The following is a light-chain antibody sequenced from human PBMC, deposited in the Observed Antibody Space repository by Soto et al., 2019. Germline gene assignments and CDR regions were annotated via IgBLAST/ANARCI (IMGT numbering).Light chain of an antibody. Sequence: EIVLTQSPATLSLSPGERATRSCRASQSIGTYLAWYQHIPGQAPRLLIYDVSNRATGIPARFSGSGSGTDFTLTISSPGPEDFAVYYCQQRYNWPNTFGQGTKLEIK. CDR1: QSIGTY. V-gene: IGKV3-11*01. CDR2: DVS. CDR3: QQRYNWPNT. J-gene: IGKJ2*01.